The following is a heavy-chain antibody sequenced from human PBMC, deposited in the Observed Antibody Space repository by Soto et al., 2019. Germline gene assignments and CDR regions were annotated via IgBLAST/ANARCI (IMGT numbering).Heavy chain of an antibody. CDR2: ISYSGIT. V-gene: IGHV4-30-2*02. CDR1: GGSISSGGYS. CDR3: ARLFIVGAPGSYYTGLDV. D-gene: IGHD1-26*01. J-gene: IGHJ6*02. Sequence: TSETPSLTSAVSGGSISSGGYSWSWIRQPPGKGLEWIGYISYSGITYYTPSLKSRVTMSVDTSENQFSLKLNSVTAADTAIYYCARLFIVGAPGSYYTGLDVWGQGTTVT.